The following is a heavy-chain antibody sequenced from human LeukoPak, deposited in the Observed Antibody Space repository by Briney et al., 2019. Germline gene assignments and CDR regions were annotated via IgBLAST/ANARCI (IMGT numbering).Heavy chain of an antibody. V-gene: IGHV1-2*04. Sequence: EASVKVYCKASGYTFTGYYMHWERQAPGQGLEWMGWINPNSGGTNYAQKFQGWVTMTRDTSISTAYMELSRLRSDDTAVYYCARDRCSGGSCYSFDYWGQGTLVTVSS. CDR3: ARDRCSGGSCYSFDY. CDR1: GYTFTGYY. J-gene: IGHJ4*02. D-gene: IGHD2-15*01. CDR2: INPNSGGT.